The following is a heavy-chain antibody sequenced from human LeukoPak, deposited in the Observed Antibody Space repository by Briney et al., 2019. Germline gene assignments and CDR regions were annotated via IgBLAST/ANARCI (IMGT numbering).Heavy chain of an antibody. J-gene: IGHJ3*02. Sequence: PSEALSLTCTVSGYSISSGYYWGWIRPPPGKGLEWIGIIYHRGSTYYNPSLKRQVTISVDTSKNQFSMKLSSVTAADTAVYYCARAVLIQLWLKGAFDIWGQGTMVTVSS. CDR3: ARAVLIQLWLKGAFDI. D-gene: IGHD5-18*01. V-gene: IGHV4-38-2*02. CDR1: GYSISSGYY. CDR2: IYHRGST.